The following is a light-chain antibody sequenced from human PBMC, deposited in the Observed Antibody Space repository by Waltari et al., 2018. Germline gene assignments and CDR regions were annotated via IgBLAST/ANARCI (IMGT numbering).Light chain of an antibody. CDR2: GAS. CDR3: QQYNSSPPR. CDR1: QSVSNSY. Sequence: EIVLTQSPGTLSLSPGERCTISCRASQSVSNSYLAWYQQKPGQAPRLLIYGASSRATGIPDRFSGSGSGTDFTLTISRLEPEDFAVYYCQQYNSSPPRFGQGTKVEIK. J-gene: IGKJ1*01. V-gene: IGKV3-20*01.